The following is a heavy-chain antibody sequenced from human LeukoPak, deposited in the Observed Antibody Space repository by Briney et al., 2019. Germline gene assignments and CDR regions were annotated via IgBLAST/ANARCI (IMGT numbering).Heavy chain of an antibody. Sequence: GGSLRLSCAASGFTFSSYAMNWVRQAPGKGLEWVSAISGSGGSTYFADSVKGRFTISRDNSKNTVYLQANSLRAEDTAVYYCAKVRDSIGSTFDSWGQGTLVTVSS. V-gene: IGHV3-23*01. CDR2: ISGSGGST. D-gene: IGHD3-22*01. J-gene: IGHJ4*02. CDR3: AKVRDSIGSTFDS. CDR1: GFTFSSYA.